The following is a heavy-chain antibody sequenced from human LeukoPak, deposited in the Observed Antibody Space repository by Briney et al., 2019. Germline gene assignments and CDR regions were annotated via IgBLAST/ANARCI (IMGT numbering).Heavy chain of an antibody. J-gene: IGHJ4*02. CDR1: GGSIRSSY. CDR3: ARGVSPLDY. CDR2: IQSSGST. V-gene: IGHV4-4*07. Sequence: SETLSLTCSVSGGSIRSSYWSWVRQPAGKGLEWIGRIQSSGSTNHNPSLKSRVTMSVDTSKLQFSLKLSSVTAADTAVYYCARGVSPLDYWGQGTLVTVSS. D-gene: IGHD2-8*01.